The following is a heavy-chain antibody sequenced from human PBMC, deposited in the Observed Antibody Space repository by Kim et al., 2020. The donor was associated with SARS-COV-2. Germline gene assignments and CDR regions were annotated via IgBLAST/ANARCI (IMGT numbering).Heavy chain of an antibody. V-gene: IGHV4-30-4*01. CDR1: GGSISSGDYY. Sequence: SETLSLTCTVSGGSISSGDYYWSWIRQPPGKGLEWIGYIYYSGSTYYNPSLKSRVTISVDTSKNQFSLKLSSVTAADTAVYYCAREKGGQLWLNHGVDYWGQGTLVTVSS. CDR2: IYYSGST. J-gene: IGHJ4*02. D-gene: IGHD5-18*01. CDR3: AREKGGQLWLNHGVDY.